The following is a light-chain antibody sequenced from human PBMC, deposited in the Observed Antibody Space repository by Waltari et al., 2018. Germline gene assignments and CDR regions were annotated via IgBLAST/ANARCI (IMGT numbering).Light chain of an antibody. CDR1: QSVLYSSNNKNY. Sequence: DIVMTQSPDSLAVSLGERATINCKSSQSVLYSSNNKNYLAWYQQKPGEPPKLLIYWVSTRESGVPDRFSSSGSGTDFTLTISSLQAEDVAVYYCQQYYSTPPYTFGQGTKLEIK. J-gene: IGKJ2*01. CDR2: WVS. CDR3: QQYYSTPPYT. V-gene: IGKV4-1*01.